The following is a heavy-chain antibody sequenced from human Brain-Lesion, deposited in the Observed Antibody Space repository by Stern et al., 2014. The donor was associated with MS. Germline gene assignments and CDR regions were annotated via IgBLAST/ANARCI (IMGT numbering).Heavy chain of an antibody. CDR3: ARGRVVPGFQYYATDV. D-gene: IGHD2-2*01. V-gene: IGHV4-61*02. CDR1: GGSISSGGYY. Sequence: QVQLQQSGPGLVKPSQTLSLSCTVSGGSISSGGYYWSWIRQPAGKGLEWIGRIFNSGSTRYNPSLKSRVTISIDTSKTQFSLRLNSRTAADTAVYYCARGRVVPGFQYYATDVWGQGTTVIVSS. CDR2: IFNSGST. J-gene: IGHJ6*02.